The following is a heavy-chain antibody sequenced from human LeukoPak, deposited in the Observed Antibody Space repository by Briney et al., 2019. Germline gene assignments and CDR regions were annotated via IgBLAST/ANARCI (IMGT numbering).Heavy chain of an antibody. Sequence: SETLSLTCTVSGGSISSGGYYWSWIRQHPGKGLEWIGYIYYSGSTYYNPSLKSRVTISVDASKNQFSLKLSSVTAADTAVYYCARTNLEWQNAFDIWGQGTMVTVSS. CDR2: IYYSGST. CDR1: GGSISSGGYY. V-gene: IGHV4-31*03. D-gene: IGHD3-3*01. CDR3: ARTNLEWQNAFDI. J-gene: IGHJ3*02.